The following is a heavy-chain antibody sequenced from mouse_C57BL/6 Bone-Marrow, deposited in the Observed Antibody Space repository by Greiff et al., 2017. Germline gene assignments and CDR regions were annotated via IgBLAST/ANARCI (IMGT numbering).Heavy chain of an antibody. J-gene: IGHJ4*01. Sequence: EVQVVESGEGLVKPGGSLKLSCAASGFTFSSYAMSWVRQTPEKRLEWVAYISSCGDYIYSADTVKGRFTNSRDNARNTLYLQMSSLKSEDTAMYYCTRDNYDGPSYARDYWGQGTSGTVSS. D-gene: IGHD2-4*01. CDR1: GFTFSSYA. V-gene: IGHV5-9-1*02. CDR2: ISSCGDYI. CDR3: TRDNYDGPSYARDY.